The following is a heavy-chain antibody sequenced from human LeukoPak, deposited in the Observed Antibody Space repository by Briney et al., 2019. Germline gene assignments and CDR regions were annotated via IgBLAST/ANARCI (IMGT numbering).Heavy chain of an antibody. V-gene: IGHV3-30*18. CDR1: GFTFSSYG. Sequence: PGGSLRLSCAAPGFTFSSYGMHWVRQAPGKGLEWVAVISYDGSNKYCADSVKGRFTISRDNSKNTLYLQMNSLRAEDTAVYYCAKEEQVGAFDYWGQGTLVTVSS. CDR3: AKEEQVGAFDY. CDR2: ISYDGSNK. D-gene: IGHD1-26*01. J-gene: IGHJ4*02.